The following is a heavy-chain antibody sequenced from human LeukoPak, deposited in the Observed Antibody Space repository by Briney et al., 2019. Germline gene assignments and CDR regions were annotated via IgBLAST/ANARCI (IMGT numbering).Heavy chain of an antibody. CDR1: GGSISSSDSY. J-gene: IGHJ4*02. CDR3: ARQISGSYFDY. V-gene: IGHV4-61*05. Sequence: SETLSLTCTVSGGSISSSDSYWAWVRQPPGKGLEWIGYIYYSGSTNYNPSLKSRVTISVDTSKNQFSLKLSSVTAADTAVYYCARQISGSYFDYWGQGTLVTVSS. CDR2: IYYSGST. D-gene: IGHD1-26*01.